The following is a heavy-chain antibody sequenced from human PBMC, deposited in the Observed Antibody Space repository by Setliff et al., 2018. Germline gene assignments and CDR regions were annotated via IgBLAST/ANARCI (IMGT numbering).Heavy chain of an antibody. J-gene: IGHJ4*02. Sequence: WVRRGPGKGLEWVGRIKNKNEGETRDYAAPVKGRFTVSRDDSKNTLYLHMNSLRSEDTAVYYCTSTTLDFWGPGTLVTVSS. CDR2: IKNKNEGETR. D-gene: IGHD1-1*01. CDR3: TSTTLDF. V-gene: IGHV3-15*05.